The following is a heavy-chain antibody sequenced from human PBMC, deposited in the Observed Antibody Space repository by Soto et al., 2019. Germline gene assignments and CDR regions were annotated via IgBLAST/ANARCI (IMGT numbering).Heavy chain of an antibody. CDR3: ATVKNYYDSSGYLDY. CDR2: IYPGDSDT. Sequence: RGESLKISCKGSGYRFTNYWIGWVRQMPGKGLEWMGIIYPGDSDTRYSPSFQGQVTFSVDTSISTAYLQWSTLKTSDTAMYYCATVKNYYDSSGYLDYWGQGTLVTVSS. D-gene: IGHD3-22*01. CDR1: GYRFTNYW. V-gene: IGHV5-51*01. J-gene: IGHJ4*02.